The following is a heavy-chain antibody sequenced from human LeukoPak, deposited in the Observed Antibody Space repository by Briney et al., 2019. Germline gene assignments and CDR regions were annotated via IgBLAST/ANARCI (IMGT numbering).Heavy chain of an antibody. Sequence: SETLSLTCAVYGGSFSGYYWSWIRQPPGKGLEWIGEINHSGSTNYNPSLKSRVTISIDTSKNQFSLKLSSVTAADTAVYYCARGLDYWGQGTLVTVSS. J-gene: IGHJ4*02. CDR1: GGSFSGYY. CDR3: ARGLDY. V-gene: IGHV4-34*01. CDR2: INHSGST.